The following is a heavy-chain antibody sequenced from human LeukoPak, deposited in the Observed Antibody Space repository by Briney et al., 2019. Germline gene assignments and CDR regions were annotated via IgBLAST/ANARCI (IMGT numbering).Heavy chain of an antibody. D-gene: IGHD1-26*01. Sequence: PSETLSLTCSVSGVSISNNYFYWAWIRQPPGKGLELIGYVHHTGSTFHNSSLKSRVTISADTSQNQFSLSLTSVTAADTAVYYCATLGLLRGAGFNLATHFDFWGQGTLVTVSS. V-gene: IGHV4-39*01. CDR3: ATLGLLRGAGFNLATHFDF. J-gene: IGHJ4*02. CDR2: VHHTGST. CDR1: GVSISNNYFY.